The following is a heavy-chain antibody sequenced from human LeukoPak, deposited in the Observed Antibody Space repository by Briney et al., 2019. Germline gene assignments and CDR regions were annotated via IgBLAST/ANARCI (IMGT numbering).Heavy chain of an antibody. Sequence: GGSLRLSCAAAGFIFGDYAMHWVRKAPGKGLEWVSGISWNSDTIGYADSVKGRFTISRDTAKNSLYLQMNSLRPEDTALYYCAKVGGLGSFYRSPYFAYWGQGTLVTVSS. CDR3: AKVGGLGSFYRSPYFAY. D-gene: IGHD3-10*01. J-gene: IGHJ4*02. CDR2: ISWNSDTI. V-gene: IGHV3-9*01. CDR1: GFIFGDYA.